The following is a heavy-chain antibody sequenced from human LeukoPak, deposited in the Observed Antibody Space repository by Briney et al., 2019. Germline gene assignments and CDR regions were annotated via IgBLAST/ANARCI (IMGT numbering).Heavy chain of an antibody. Sequence: GASVKVSCKASGYTFTGYYMHWVRQAPGQGLEWMGRINPNSGGTNYAQKFQGRVTMTRDTSISTAYMELSRLRSDDTAVYYCARESIAARGALDYWGQGTLVTVSS. CDR3: ARESIAARGALDY. V-gene: IGHV1-2*06. D-gene: IGHD6-6*01. CDR2: INPNSGGT. CDR1: GYTFTGYY. J-gene: IGHJ4*02.